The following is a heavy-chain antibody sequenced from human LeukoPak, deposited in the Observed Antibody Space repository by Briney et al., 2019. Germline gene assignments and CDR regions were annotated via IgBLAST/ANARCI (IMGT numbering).Heavy chain of an antibody. CDR2: MHISEST. J-gene: IGHJ6*03. D-gene: IGHD3-10*01. CDR3: ARHSAYGSGTLRYFYNHMDV. Sequence: SETLSLTCTVSGDSISTNYWSWIRQPPGKGLEWIGYMHISESTNYNPSLTSRVTVSVDTSKNQFSLKMSSVTAADTAVYCCARHSAYGSGTLRYFYNHMDVWGKGTTVTVSS. CDR1: GDSISTNY. V-gene: IGHV4-4*09.